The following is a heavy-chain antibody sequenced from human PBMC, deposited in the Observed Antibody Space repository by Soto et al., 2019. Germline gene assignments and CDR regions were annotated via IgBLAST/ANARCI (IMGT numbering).Heavy chain of an antibody. CDR2: ISGTGGST. Sequence: VQLLESGGDLVQPGGSQTLSCAASGFTFGDYSMSWVRQAPGKGLEWVSGISGTGGSTYYADSVKGRFTISRHNSKNTLYLQMDGLRAEDTAVYYCARSLGDAWSTYYLHYWGQGTLVTVSS. D-gene: IGHD1-26*01. CDR1: GFTFGDYS. CDR3: ARSLGDAWSTYYLHY. J-gene: IGHJ4*02. V-gene: IGHV3-23*01.